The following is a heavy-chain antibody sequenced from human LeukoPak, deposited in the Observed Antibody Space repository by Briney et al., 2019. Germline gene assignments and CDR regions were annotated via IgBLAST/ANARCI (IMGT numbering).Heavy chain of an antibody. J-gene: IGHJ4*02. Sequence: GGSLRLSCAASRFTFSSYGMHWVRQAPGKGLEWVAFIWYDGSNKYYADSVKGRFTISRDNSKNTLYLQMNSLRAEDTAVYYCARDLLPYYWGQGTLVTVSS. V-gene: IGHV3-33*01. CDR3: ARDLLPYY. CDR1: RFTFSSYG. D-gene: IGHD3-22*01. CDR2: IWYDGSNK.